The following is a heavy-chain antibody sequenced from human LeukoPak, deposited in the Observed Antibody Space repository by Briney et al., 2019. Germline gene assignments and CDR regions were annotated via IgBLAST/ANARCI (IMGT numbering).Heavy chain of an antibody. Sequence: SETLSLTCTVSGGSISSYYWSWIRQPPGKGLEWIGYIYYSGSTNYNPSLKSRVTMSVDTSKNQFSLKLSSVTAADTAVYYCARGRYYYDSSGYYQTDYYFDYWGQGTLVTVSS. V-gene: IGHV4-59*12. J-gene: IGHJ4*02. CDR1: GGSISSYY. CDR2: IYYSGST. CDR3: ARGRYYYDSSGYYQTDYYFDY. D-gene: IGHD3-22*01.